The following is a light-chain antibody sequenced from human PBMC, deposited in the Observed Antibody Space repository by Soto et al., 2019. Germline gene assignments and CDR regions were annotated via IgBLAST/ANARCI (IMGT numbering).Light chain of an antibody. CDR3: GTWDRSRSAS. J-gene: IGLJ2*01. V-gene: IGLV1-51*01. CDR1: SSNIGNNY. CDR2: DSD. Sequence: QSVLTQPPSVSAAPGQKVTISCSGSSSNIGNNYVSWYQQLPGAAPKLLIYDSDKRSSGIPDRSSGSKSGTSATLAITGLRTGEEAYYYCGTWDRSRSASFGGGTKLTVL.